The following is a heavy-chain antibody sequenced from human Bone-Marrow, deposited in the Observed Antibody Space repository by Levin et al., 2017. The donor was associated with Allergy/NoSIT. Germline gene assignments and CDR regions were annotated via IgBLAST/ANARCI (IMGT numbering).Heavy chain of an antibody. CDR2: IDENGRTI. V-gene: IGHV3-74*01. CDR1: GFTLDSAW. Sequence: GESLKISCTASGFTLDSAWMHWVRQVPGKGLVWVSRIDENGRTINYADSVRGRFTISRDVAKNTVYLQMNSLTDEDTALYYCARVVPSKGFSFDLWGQGTMVTV. D-gene: IGHD2-21*01. J-gene: IGHJ3*01. CDR3: ARVVPSKGFSFDL.